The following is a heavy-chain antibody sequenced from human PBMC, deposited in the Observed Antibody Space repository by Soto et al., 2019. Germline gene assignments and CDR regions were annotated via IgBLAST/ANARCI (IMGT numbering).Heavy chain of an antibody. J-gene: IGHJ1*01. Sequence: GSLRLSCAASGFTFWTYAMSWVRQAPGKGLEWVSVISGTGGGTSYADSVKGRFTISRDNSKNTLYLQMNSLGVEDTAVYYCARHPPPGYYYDSSGYYGYFQHWGQGTPVTVSA. CDR1: GFTFWTYA. CDR3: ARHPPPGYYYDSSGYYGYFQH. V-gene: IGHV3-23*01. D-gene: IGHD3-22*01. CDR2: ISGTGGGT.